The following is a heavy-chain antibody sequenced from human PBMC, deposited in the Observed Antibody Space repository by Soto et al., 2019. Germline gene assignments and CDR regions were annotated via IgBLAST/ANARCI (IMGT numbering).Heavy chain of an antibody. D-gene: IGHD2-15*01. CDR2: ISYDGSNK. CDR3: ARVGPGCSGGSCPETYYGMDV. V-gene: IGHV3-30-3*01. CDR1: GFTFSSYA. J-gene: IGHJ6*02. Sequence: LRLSCAASGFTFSSYAMHWVRQAPGKGLEWVAVISYDGSNKYYADSVKGRFTISRDNSKNTLYLQMNSLRAEDTAVYYCARVGPGCSGGSCPETYYGMDVWGQGTTVTVSS.